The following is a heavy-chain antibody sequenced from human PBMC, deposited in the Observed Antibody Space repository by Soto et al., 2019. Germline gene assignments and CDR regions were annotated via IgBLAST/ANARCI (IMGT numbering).Heavy chain of an antibody. Sequence: QVQLQESGPGLVKPSETLSLTCSVSGASISSYSWSWIRQPPGKGLEWIGYIHSSGNTNYSPSLNSRVSVSVXMSXNXPSLKLSSVTAADTAVYYCARQGEYCSTTSCYGNDYWGQGTLVIVSS. J-gene: IGHJ4*02. CDR1: GASISSYS. CDR3: ARQGEYCSTTSCYGNDY. V-gene: IGHV4-59*08. D-gene: IGHD2-2*01. CDR2: IHSSGNT.